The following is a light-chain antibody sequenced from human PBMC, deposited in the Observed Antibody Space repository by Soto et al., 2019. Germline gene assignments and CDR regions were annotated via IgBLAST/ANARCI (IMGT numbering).Light chain of an antibody. CDR3: QQYYSAPYT. V-gene: IGKV4-1*01. CDR2: WAS. J-gene: IGKJ2*01. CDR1: QSVLYSSNNNNY. Sequence: DIVMTQSPDSLAVSLGERATINCKSSQSVLYSSNNNNYLAWYQQKPGQPPKLLIFWASTRESGVPDRFSGSGSGTDFTLSISSLQAEDVAVYVCQQYYSAPYTFGQGTKLESK.